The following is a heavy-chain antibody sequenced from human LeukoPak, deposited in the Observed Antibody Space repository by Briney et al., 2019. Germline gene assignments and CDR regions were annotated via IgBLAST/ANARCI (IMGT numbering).Heavy chain of an antibody. CDR1: GGTFSSYA. J-gene: IGHJ4*02. CDR3: ASQYRLGYCSGGSCYAGRFDY. D-gene: IGHD2-15*01. Sequence: GASVKVSCKASGGTFSSYAISWVRQAPGQGLEWMGRIIPILGIANYAQKFQGRVTITADKSTSTAYMELSSLRPEDTAVYYCASQYRLGYCSGGSCYAGRFDYWGQGTLVTVSS. CDR2: IIPILGIA. V-gene: IGHV1-69*04.